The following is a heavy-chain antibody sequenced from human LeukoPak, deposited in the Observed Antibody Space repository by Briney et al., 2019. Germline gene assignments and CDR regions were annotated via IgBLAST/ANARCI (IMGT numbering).Heavy chain of an antibody. Sequence: SETLSPTCTVSGGSISSSSYYWGWIRQPPGKGLEWIGSIYYSGSTYYNPSLKSRVTISVDTSKNQFSLKLSSVTAADTAVYYCARDEWSIFADWGQGTLVTVSS. J-gene: IGHJ4*02. CDR2: IYYSGST. D-gene: IGHD3-3*01. CDR1: GGSISSSSYY. CDR3: ARDEWSIFAD. V-gene: IGHV4-39*02.